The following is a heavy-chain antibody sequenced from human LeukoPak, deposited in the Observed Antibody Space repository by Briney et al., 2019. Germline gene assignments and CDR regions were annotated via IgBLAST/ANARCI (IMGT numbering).Heavy chain of an antibody. J-gene: IGHJ4*02. Sequence: PGGSLRLSCAASGFTFSSYAMSWVRQAPGKGLEWVSAISGSGGGTYYADSVKGRFAISRDNSKNTLYLQLNSLRAEDTAVYYCASQKESFYDSSGNCWGQGTLVTVSS. D-gene: IGHD3-22*01. CDR1: GFTFSSYA. CDR3: ASQKESFYDSSGNC. V-gene: IGHV3-23*01. CDR2: ISGSGGGT.